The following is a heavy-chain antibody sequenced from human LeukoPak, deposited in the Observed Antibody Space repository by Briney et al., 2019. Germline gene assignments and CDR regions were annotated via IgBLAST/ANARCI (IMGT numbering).Heavy chain of an antibody. V-gene: IGHV3-30*02. CDR2: IRYDGSNK. J-gene: IGHJ4*02. CDR3: AKDFTTCSSTSCYTVLGDY. CDR1: GFTFSSYG. D-gene: IGHD2-2*02. Sequence: GGSLRLSCAASGFTFSSYGMHWVRQAPGKGLEWVAFIRYDGSNKYYADSAKGRFTISRDNSKNTLYLQMNSLRAEDTAVYYCAKDFTTCSSTSCYTVLGDYWGQGTLVTVSS.